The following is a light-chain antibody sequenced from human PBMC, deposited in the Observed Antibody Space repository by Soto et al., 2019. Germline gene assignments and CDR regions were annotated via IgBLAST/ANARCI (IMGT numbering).Light chain of an antibody. J-gene: IGKJ1*01. V-gene: IGKV1-5*01. CDR1: QSISSW. CDR3: QQYNSYPWT. Sequence: IQMAQVSWSMCAYLGLRVTVTCXASQSISSWLAWYQQKPGKAPNLLIYDAASLEAGIPSRFSGSGTGTEFTLTINSLQPTDFATYYCQQYNSYPWTFGQGTKVDI. CDR2: DAA.